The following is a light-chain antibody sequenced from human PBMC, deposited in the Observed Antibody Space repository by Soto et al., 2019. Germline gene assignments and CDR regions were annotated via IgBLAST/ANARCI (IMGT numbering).Light chain of an antibody. CDR1: SSDVGGYNY. V-gene: IGLV2-14*01. CDR2: EVS. J-gene: IGLJ1*01. CDR3: TSYIRSSTLDYV. Sequence: QSVLTQPASVSGSPGQSITLSCTGTSSDVGGYNYVSWYQQYPGKAPKLMIYEVSNRPSGVSNRFSGSKSGNTASLTISGLQAEDEADYYCTSYIRSSTLDYVFGTGTKLTVL.